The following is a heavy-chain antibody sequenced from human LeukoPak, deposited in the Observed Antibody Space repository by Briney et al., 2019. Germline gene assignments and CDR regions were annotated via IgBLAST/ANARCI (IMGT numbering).Heavy chain of an antibody. CDR2: IIPIFGTA. CDR3: ARESPPPMTTVTNYFDY. D-gene: IGHD4-17*01. Sequence: SVKVSCKASGGTFSSYAISWVRQAPGQGLEWMGRIIPIFGTANYAQKFQGRVTITTDESTSTAHMELSSLRSEDTAVYYCARESPPPMTTVTNYFDYWGQGTLVTVSS. V-gene: IGHV1-69*05. CDR1: GGTFSSYA. J-gene: IGHJ4*02.